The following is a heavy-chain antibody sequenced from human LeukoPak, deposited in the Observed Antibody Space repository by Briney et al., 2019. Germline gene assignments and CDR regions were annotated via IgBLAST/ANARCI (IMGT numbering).Heavy chain of an antibody. V-gene: IGHV4-59*01. CDR1: GGSISSYY. D-gene: IGHD2-21*02. Sequence: PSETLSLTCTVSGGSISSYYWSWIRQPPGKGLEWIGYIYYSGSTNYNPSLKSRVTISVDTSKNQFSLKLSSVTAADTAVYYCARDSGGDWNDAFDIWGQGTMVTVSS. J-gene: IGHJ3*02. CDR3: ARDSGGDWNDAFDI. CDR2: IYYSGST.